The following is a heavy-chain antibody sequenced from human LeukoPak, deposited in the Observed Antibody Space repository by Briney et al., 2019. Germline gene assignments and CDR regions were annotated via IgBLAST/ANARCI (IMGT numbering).Heavy chain of an antibody. CDR2: INHSGST. CDR1: GGSFSGYY. J-gene: IGHJ5*02. V-gene: IGHV4-34*01. D-gene: IGHD3-10*01. CDR3: ARRRQPMVRGVTSWFDP. Sequence: SETLSLTCAVYGGSFSGYYWSWIRQPPGKGLEWIGEINHSGSTNYNPSLKSRVAISVDTSKNQFSLKLSSVTAADTAVYYCARRRQPMVRGVTSWFDPWGQGTLVTVSS.